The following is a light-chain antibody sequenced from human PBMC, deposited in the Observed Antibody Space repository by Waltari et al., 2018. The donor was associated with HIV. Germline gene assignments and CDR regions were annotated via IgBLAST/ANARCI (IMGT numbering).Light chain of an antibody. V-gene: IGLV2-14*01. CDR3: SSYTSSSTLV. CDR2: GVS. CDR1: SSDVGGYNY. Sequence: QSALTQPASVSGSPGQSITISCTGTSSDVGGYNYVSWFQQHPGKAPKLIIYGVSNRPSCVSNRFSGSKSGNTASLTISGLQAEDEADYYCSSYTSSSTLVFGTGTKVTVL. J-gene: IGLJ1*01.